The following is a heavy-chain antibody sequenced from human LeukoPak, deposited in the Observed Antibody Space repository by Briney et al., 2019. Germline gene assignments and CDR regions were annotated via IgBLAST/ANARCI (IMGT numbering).Heavy chain of an antibody. D-gene: IGHD2-21*01. CDR3: ARGLLYYYYYMDV. V-gene: IGHV4-39*07. Sequence: PSETLSLTCTVSGGSISSSSYYWGWIRQPPGKGLEWIGSIYYSGSTYYNPSLKSRVTISVDTSKNQFSLKLSSVTAADTAVYYCARGLLYYYYYMDVWGKGTTVTVSS. CDR1: GGSISSSSYY. CDR2: IYYSGST. J-gene: IGHJ6*03.